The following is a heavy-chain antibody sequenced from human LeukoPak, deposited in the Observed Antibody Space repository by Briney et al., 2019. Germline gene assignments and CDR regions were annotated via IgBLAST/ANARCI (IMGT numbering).Heavy chain of an antibody. CDR2: ISAYNGNT. CDR3: ARDCSSTSCTGQFDY. J-gene: IGHJ4*02. V-gene: IGHV1-18*01. CDR1: GYTFTSYG. D-gene: IGHD2-2*01. Sequence: ASVMVSCKASGYTFTSYGISWVRQAPGQGLEWMGWISAYNGNTNYAQKLQGRVTMTTDTSTSTAYMELRSLRSDDTAVYYCARDCSSTSCTGQFDYWGQGTLVTVSS.